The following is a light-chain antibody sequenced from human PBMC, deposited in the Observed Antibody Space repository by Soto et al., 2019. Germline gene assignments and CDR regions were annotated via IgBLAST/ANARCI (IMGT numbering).Light chain of an antibody. J-gene: IGKJ1*01. Sequence: DIPMTQSPSSVSASVGDRVTITCRASQAIDSWLAWYQQKPGEAPKLLIFTGSLLHSGVPPRFSGGGSGTDFTLTISSLQPEDFATYYCQQTLSFPPTFGQGTKVDIK. V-gene: IGKV1-12*01. CDR2: TGS. CDR3: QQTLSFPPT. CDR1: QAIDSW.